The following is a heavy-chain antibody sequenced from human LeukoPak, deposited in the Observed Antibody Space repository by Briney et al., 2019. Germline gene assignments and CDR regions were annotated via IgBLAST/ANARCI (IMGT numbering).Heavy chain of an antibody. CDR3: ARAGFGEFLYYYYGMDV. CDR1: GFTFSSYS. CDR2: ISSSSYI. D-gene: IGHD3-10*01. Sequence: GGSLRLSCAASGFTFSSYSMNWVRQAPGKGLEWVSSISSSSYIYYADSVKGRFTISRDNAKNSLYLQMNSLRAEDTAVYYCARAGFGEFLYYYYGMDVWGQGTTVTVSS. J-gene: IGHJ6*02. V-gene: IGHV3-21*01.